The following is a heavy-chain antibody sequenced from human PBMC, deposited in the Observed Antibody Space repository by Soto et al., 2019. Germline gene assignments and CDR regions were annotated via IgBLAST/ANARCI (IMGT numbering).Heavy chain of an antibody. V-gene: IGHV1-46*03. CDR1: GYTFTSYY. J-gene: IGHJ4*02. Sequence: QVQLVQSGAEVKKPGASVKVSCKASGYTFTSYYMHWVRQAPGQGLEWMGIINPSGGSTSYAQKFQGRVTMTRDTSTRTVYMELSSLRSEDTAVYYCARGPVGGYYDSSGYLTNFDYWGQGTLVTVSS. D-gene: IGHD3-22*01. CDR2: INPSGGST. CDR3: ARGPVGGYYDSSGYLTNFDY.